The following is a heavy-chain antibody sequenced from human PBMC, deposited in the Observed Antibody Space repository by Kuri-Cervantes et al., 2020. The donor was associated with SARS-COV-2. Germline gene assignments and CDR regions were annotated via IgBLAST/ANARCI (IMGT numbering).Heavy chain of an antibody. CDR1: GYTFTSHG. D-gene: IGHD1-26*01. Sequence: ASVKVSCKASGYTFTSHGISWVRQAPGQGLEWMGWISAYNGNTNYAQKLQGRVTMTTDTSTSTAYMELRSLRSDDTAVYYCARKWELDYYYYGMDVWAKGPRSPSP. CDR2: ISAYNGNT. V-gene: IGHV1-18*01. CDR3: ARKWELDYYYYGMDV. J-gene: IGHJ6*02.